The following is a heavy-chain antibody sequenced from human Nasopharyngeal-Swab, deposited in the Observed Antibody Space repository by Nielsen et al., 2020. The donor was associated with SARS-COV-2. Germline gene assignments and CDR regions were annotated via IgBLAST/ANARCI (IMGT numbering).Heavy chain of an antibody. CDR1: GFTFSSYS. CDR3: AKDKWELLEAFDI. D-gene: IGHD1-26*01. CDR2: ISSSSSYI. V-gene: IGHV3-21*01. J-gene: IGHJ3*02. Sequence: GGSLRLSCAASGFTFSSYSMNWVRQAPGKGLEWVSSISSSSSYIYYADSVKGRFTISRDNAKNSLYLQMNSLRAEDTAVYYCAKDKWELLEAFDIWGQGTMVTVSS.